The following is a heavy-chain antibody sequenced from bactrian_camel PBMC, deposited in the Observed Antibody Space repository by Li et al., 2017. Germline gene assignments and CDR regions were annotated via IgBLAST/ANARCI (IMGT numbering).Heavy chain of an antibody. D-gene: IGHD3*01. Sequence: HVQLVESGGGLVQPGGSLRLSCAVSGTTSTSTTGCVAWFRQAPGKEREGVAVVRGKDGSTVYADSVKGRFTISQSQDNAKNTVYLQMNSLKPEDTALYYCAATAGLCSYPSLFRAFDYWGQGTQVTVS. CDR3: AATAGLCSYPSLFRAFDY. CDR1: GTTSTSTTGC. CDR2: VRGKDGST. J-gene: IGHJ6*01. V-gene: IGHV3S53*01.